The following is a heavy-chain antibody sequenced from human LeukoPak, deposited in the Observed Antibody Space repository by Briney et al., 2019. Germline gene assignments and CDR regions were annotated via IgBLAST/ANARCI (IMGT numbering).Heavy chain of an antibody. D-gene: IGHD1-20*01. Sequence: GGSLRLSCAASGFTFSAYYMSWSRQAPGEGLEWVSYISRSGSTIYYADSVKGRFTISRDNAKNSLYLQRNSLRAEDTAVYNCARTYNWNYFDYWGQGTLVTVSS. J-gene: IGHJ4*02. CDR2: ISRSGSTI. CDR1: GFTFSAYY. V-gene: IGHV3-11*01. CDR3: ARTYNWNYFDY.